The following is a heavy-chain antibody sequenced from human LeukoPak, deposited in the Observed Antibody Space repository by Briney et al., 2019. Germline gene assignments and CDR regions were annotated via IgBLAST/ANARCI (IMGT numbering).Heavy chain of an antibody. D-gene: IGHD1-1*01. Sequence: PGGSLRLSCAASGFTVSSNFMSWVRQAPGKGLEWVSVIYSGGSTYYADSVKGRFTISRDNSKNTLYLQMNSLRVEDTAVYYCAREYGQGNDDNEYPPNNWFDPWGQGTLVTVSS. CDR1: GFTVSSNF. CDR2: IYSGGST. J-gene: IGHJ5*02. V-gene: IGHV3-66*01. CDR3: AREYGQGNDDNEYPPNNWFDP.